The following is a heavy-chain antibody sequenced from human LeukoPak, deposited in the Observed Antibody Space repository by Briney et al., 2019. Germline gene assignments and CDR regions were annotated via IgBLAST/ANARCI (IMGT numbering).Heavy chain of an antibody. CDR3: AALVPATVTYDY. CDR2: ISPSGGST. J-gene: IGHJ4*02. CDR1: GYTFTGYW. Sequence: ASVKLSCKAFGYTFTGYWMHWVRQAPGQGPEWMGVISPSGGSTIYAQKFQERVTITRDMSTSTAYMELSSLRSEDTAVYYCAALVPATVTYDYWGQGTLVTVSS. D-gene: IGHD4-17*01. V-gene: IGHV1-46*01.